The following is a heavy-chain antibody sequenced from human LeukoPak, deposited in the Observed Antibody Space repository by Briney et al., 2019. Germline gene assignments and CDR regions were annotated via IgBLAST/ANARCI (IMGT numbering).Heavy chain of an antibody. D-gene: IGHD1-14*01. V-gene: IGHV4-28*01. CDR1: GYSISSSYW. J-gene: IGHJ4*02. CDR3: ARKPDGHFPFDY. Sequence: SETLSLTCAVSGYSISSSYWWGWIRQPPGKGLEWIGYIYYSGRTYYNPSLKSRVTMSVDTSKSQSSLKLSSVTAVGTAVYYCARKPDGHFPFDYWGQGTLVTVSS. CDR2: IYYSGRT.